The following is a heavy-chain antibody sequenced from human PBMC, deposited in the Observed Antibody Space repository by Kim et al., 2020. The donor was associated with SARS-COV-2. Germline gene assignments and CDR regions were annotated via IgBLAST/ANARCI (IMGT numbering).Heavy chain of an antibody. CDR2: IIPLLGLS. CDR3: ARDFPRRDGYIYSDS. CDR1: GGTFSNYS. J-gene: IGHJ4*02. Sequence: SVKVSCKTSGGTFSNYSISWVRQAPGQGLEWMARIIPLLGLSNTAQKFQGRVTITADKSTTTTYMELSSLRSEDTAVYYCARDFPRRDGYIYSDSWGQG. V-gene: IGHV1-69*04. D-gene: IGHD5-12*01.